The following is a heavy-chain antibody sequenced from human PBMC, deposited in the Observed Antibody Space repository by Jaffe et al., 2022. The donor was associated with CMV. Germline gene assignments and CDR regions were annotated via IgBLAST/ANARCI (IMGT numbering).Heavy chain of an antibody. CDR1: GFTFSSYG. CDR2: IWYDGSNK. D-gene: IGHD5-12*01. CDR3: ARDSEQMATINVNWFDP. Sequence: QVQLVESGGGVVQPGRSLRLSCAASGFTFSSYGMHWVRQAPGKGLEWVAVIWYDGSNKYYADSVKGRFTISRDNSKNTLYLQMNSLRAEDTAVYYCARDSEQMATINVNWFDPWGQGTLVTVSS. J-gene: IGHJ5*02. V-gene: IGHV3-33*01.